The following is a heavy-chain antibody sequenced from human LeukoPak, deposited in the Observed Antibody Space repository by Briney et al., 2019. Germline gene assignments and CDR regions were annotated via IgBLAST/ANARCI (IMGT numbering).Heavy chain of an antibody. CDR2: IKQDGSEK. V-gene: IGHV3-7*01. Sequence: GGSLRLSCAASGFTFGTYSMTWVRQAPGKGLEWVANIKQDGSEKYYVDSVRGRFTISRDNAKNSLYLQMNSLRVEDTAVYFCARDSGCRGGVCYSFYDCWGQGSLVTVSS. J-gene: IGHJ4*02. CDR1: GFTFGTYS. D-gene: IGHD2-21*02. CDR3: ARDSGCRGGVCYSFYDC.